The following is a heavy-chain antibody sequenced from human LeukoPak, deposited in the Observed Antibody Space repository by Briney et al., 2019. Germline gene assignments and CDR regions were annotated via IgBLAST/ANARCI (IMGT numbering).Heavy chain of an antibody. V-gene: IGHV1-3*01. D-gene: IGHD2-15*01. CDR1: GYTFTSYA. CDR2: INAGNGNT. Sequence: ASVKVSCKASGYTFTSYAMHWVRQAPGQRLEWMGWINAGNGNTKYSQKFQGRVTITRDTSASTAYMELSSLRSEDTAVYYCARDRCSGGSCYGWLDPWGQGTLVTVSS. CDR3: ARDRCSGGSCYGWLDP. J-gene: IGHJ5*02.